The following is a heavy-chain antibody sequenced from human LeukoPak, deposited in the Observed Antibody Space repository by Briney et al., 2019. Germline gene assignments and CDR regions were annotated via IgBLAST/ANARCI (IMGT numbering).Heavy chain of an antibody. J-gene: IGHJ4*02. Sequence: PGGSLRLSCAASGFTFSSFGINWVRQAPGKGLEWVSYISSSSSTIYYADSVKGRFTISRDNAKNSLYLQMNSLRAEDRAVYYGVRGIWNGPYYWGQGTLVTVSS. D-gene: IGHD1-1*01. CDR3: VRGIWNGPYY. CDR2: ISSSSSTI. V-gene: IGHV3-48*01. CDR1: GFTFSSFG.